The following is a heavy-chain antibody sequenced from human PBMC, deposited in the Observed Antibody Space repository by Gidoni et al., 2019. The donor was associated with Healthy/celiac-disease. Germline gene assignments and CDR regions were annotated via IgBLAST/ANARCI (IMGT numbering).Heavy chain of an antibody. CDR1: GFTFSSYG. CDR2: IWYDGSNK. Sequence: QVQLVESGGGVVQPGRSLRPSCAASGFTFSSYGMHWVRQAPGKGLEWVAVIWYDGSNKYYADSVKGRFTISRDNSKNTLYLQMNSLRAEDTAVYYCARDRAVIVPSDSFDYWGQGTLVTVSS. V-gene: IGHV3-33*01. J-gene: IGHJ4*02. D-gene: IGHD6-6*01. CDR3: ARDRAVIVPSDSFDY.